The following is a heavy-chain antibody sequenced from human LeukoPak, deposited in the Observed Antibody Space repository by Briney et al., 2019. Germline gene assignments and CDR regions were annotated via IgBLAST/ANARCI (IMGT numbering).Heavy chain of an antibody. J-gene: IGHJ4*02. V-gene: IGHV1-2*02. Sequence: GASVKVSCKASGYTFTGYYMHWVRQAPGQGLEWMGWINPNSGGTNYAQKFQGRVTMTRDTSISTAYMELSRLRSDDTAVYYCARGQGYSSSEADYWGQGTLVTVSP. CDR2: INPNSGGT. CDR1: GYTFTGYY. D-gene: IGHD6-13*01. CDR3: ARGQGYSSSEADY.